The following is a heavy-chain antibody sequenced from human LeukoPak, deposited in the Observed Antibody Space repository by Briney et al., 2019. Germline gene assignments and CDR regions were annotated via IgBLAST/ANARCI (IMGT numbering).Heavy chain of an antibody. Sequence: PGGSLRLSCAASGFTFSSFWMSWVRQAPGKGLEWVANINDDGREMYYLDSVKGRFTISRDNTEISLSLQMNSLRSEDTAVYYCATYLYATSSFDSWGEGTLVTVSS. CDR2: INDDGREM. CDR1: GFTFSSFW. CDR3: ATYLYATSSFDS. J-gene: IGHJ5*01. V-gene: IGHV3-7*05. D-gene: IGHD2/OR15-2a*01.